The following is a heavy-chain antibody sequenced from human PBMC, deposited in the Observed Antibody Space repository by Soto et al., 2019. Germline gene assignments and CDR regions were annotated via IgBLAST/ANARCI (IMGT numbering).Heavy chain of an antibody. CDR1: GFSSSTYG. V-gene: IGHV1-18*04. J-gene: IGHJ2*01. D-gene: IGHD5-18*01. Sequence: QLQLVQSGAEVKTPGASVRVSCKAAGFSSSTYGITWVRQAPGQDHEWMGWITATNGNTRYGQNLQGRLTMPKDTSTNTAHMKLWRLSSDVTAMYFCARGYSYESFWCFDLWGPGALVTVSS. CDR3: ARGYSYESFWCFDL. CDR2: ITATNGNT.